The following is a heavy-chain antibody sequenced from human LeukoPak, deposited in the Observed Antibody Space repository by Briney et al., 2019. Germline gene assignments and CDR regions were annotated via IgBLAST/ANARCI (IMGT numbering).Heavy chain of an antibody. Sequence: SETLSLTCTISGGSLSLYYRNWIRQPAGKGLEWIGLLHPSGGTTYNPSLESRVTMSLDTSNNHSSLNLTSVTAADTAVYYCATMFGDSSDFDHWGQGTLVTVSS. CDR2: LHPSGGT. J-gene: IGHJ4*02. V-gene: IGHV4-4*07. D-gene: IGHD3-10*02. CDR1: GGSLSLYY. CDR3: ATMFGDSSDFDH.